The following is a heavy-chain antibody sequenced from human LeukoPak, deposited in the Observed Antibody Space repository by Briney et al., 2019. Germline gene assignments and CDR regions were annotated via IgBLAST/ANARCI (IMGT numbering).Heavy chain of an antibody. CDR3: ARVRYDYGGKDFDY. J-gene: IGHJ4*02. Sequence: ASVKVSCKASGYTFTGYYMHWVRQAPGQGLEWMGWINPKRGGTKYAQKFQGRVTMTRDTSISTVYMELSRLKTDDTAVYYCARVRYDYGGKDFDYWGQGSLVSVSS. CDR2: INPKRGGT. V-gene: IGHV1-2*02. D-gene: IGHD4-23*01. CDR1: GYTFTGYY.